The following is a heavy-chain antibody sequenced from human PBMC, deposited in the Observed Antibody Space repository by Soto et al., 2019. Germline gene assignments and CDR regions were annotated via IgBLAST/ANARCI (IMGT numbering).Heavy chain of an antibody. V-gene: IGHV1-18*01. Sequence: QVQLVQSGAEVKKPGASVKVSCKASGYTFTSYGISWVRQAPGQGLEWMGWISAYNGNTNYAQQLQGRVTMTTDTSRSTAYMELMSLRSDDTAVYSCEREPSIVVVTASLVGGYYGMDVWGQGTTVTVSS. J-gene: IGHJ6*01. CDR2: ISAYNGNT. D-gene: IGHD2-21*02. CDR3: EREPSIVVVTASLVGGYYGMDV. CDR1: GYTFTSYG.